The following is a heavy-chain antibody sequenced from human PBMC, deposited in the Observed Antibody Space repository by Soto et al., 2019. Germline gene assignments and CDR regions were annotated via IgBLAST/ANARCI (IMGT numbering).Heavy chain of an antibody. CDR2: IYYSGST. Sequence: SETLSLTCTVSGGSISSYYWSWIRQPPGKGLEWIGYIYYSGSTNYNPSLKSRVTISVDTSKNQFSLKLSSVTAADTAVYYCARGYIAARLRGRPAFDIWGQGTMVTVSS. CDR3: ARGYIAARLRGRPAFDI. V-gene: IGHV4-59*01. J-gene: IGHJ3*02. D-gene: IGHD6-6*01. CDR1: GGSISSYY.